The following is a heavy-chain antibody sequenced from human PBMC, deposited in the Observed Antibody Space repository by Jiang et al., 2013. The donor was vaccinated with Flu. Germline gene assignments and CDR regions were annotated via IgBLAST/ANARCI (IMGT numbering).Heavy chain of an antibody. J-gene: IGHJ3*02. CDR3: AKDNTGIAVPDGTFDI. D-gene: IGHD6-19*01. CDR1: GFTFSSYA. CDR2: ISGSGGST. Sequence: VQLVESGGGLVQPGGSLRLSCAASGFTFSSYAMSWVRQAPGKGLEWVSAISGSGGSTYYADSVKGRFTISRDNSKNTLYLQMNSLRAEDTAVYYCAKDNTGIAVPDGTFDIWGQGTMVTVSS. V-gene: IGHV3-23*04.